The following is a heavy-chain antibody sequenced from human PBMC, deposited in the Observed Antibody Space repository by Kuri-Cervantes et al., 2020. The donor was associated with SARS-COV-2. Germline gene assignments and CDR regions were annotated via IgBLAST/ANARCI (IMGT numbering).Heavy chain of an antibody. J-gene: IGHJ6*02. CDR1: GGTFSSYA. V-gene: IGHV1-69*13. CDR2: IMPIFGTA. Sequence: SVKVSCKASGGTFSSYAISWARQAPGQGLEWMGGIMPIFGTANYAQKFQGRVTITADESTSTAYMELSSLRSEDTAVYYCARWEEADYYGMDVWGQGTTVTVSS. CDR3: ARWEEADYYGMDV. D-gene: IGHD1-26*01.